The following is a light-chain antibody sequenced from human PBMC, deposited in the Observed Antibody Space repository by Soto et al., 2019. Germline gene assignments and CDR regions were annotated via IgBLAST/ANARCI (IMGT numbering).Light chain of an antibody. V-gene: IGKV1-5*03. J-gene: IGKJ1*01. Sequence: DIQMTQSPSTLSASVGDTVTVTCRASQSVSSWLAWYQQKPGKAPKLLIYKASTLKSGVPSRFSGSGSGTEFTLTISSLQTDDFATYYCQHYNSYSEAFGQGTKVDI. CDR1: QSVSSW. CDR3: QHYNSYSEA. CDR2: KAS.